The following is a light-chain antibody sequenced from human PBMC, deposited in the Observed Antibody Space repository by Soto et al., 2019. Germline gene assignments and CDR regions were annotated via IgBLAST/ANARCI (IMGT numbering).Light chain of an antibody. Sequence: ETVMTQSPATLSVSPGERATLSCRASQSVNSNLAWYQQKLGQAPRVLIYGASTRATGIPDSFSGSGSGTEFILTISSLQSEDFAVYYCQEYNTWPWTFGQGTKVEIK. J-gene: IGKJ1*01. V-gene: IGKV3-15*01. CDR2: GAS. CDR1: QSVNSN. CDR3: QEYNTWPWT.